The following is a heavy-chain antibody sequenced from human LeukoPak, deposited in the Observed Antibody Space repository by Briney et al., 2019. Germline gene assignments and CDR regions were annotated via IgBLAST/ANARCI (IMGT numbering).Heavy chain of an antibody. CDR1: GFTFSRAW. D-gene: IGHD1-26*01. V-gene: IGHV3-74*03. CDR3: VRDRVGPDY. J-gene: IGHJ4*02. Sequence: GGSLTLSCAASGFTFSRAWMHWVRQATGTGLVWVSRITDDATTTYADSVRGRFTISRDNAKNILYRQMNRLRAEDTAVYYCVRDRVGPDYWGQGTLVTVSS. CDR2: ITDDATT.